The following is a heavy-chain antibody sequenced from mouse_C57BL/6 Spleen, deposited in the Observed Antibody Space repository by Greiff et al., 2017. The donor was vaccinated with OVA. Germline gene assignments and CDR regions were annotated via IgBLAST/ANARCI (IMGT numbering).Heavy chain of an antibody. CDR1: GYTFTSYW. J-gene: IGHJ2*01. CDR2: IDPSDSET. D-gene: IGHD1-1*01. V-gene: IGHV1-52*01. CDR3: AREVYGSNDD. Sequence: QVHVKQPGAELVRPGSSVKLSCKASGYTFTSYWLHWVQQRPIHGLEWIGNIDPSDSETPYNQKFKDKATLTVDKSSSTAYMQLSSLTSEDSAVYYCAREVYGSNDDWGQGTTLTVSS.